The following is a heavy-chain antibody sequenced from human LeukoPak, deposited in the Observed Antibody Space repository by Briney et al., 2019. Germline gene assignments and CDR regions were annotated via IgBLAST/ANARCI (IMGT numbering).Heavy chain of an antibody. CDR3: ARGRIVVVVAATYGAFDI. Sequence: SETLSLTCAVYGGSFSGDYWSWIRQPPGKGLEWIGEINHSGSTNYNPSLKSRVTISVDTSKNQFSLKLSSVTAADTAVYYCARGRIVVVVAATYGAFDIWGQGTMVTVSS. CDR1: GGSFSGDY. D-gene: IGHD2-15*01. J-gene: IGHJ3*02. V-gene: IGHV4-34*01. CDR2: INHSGST.